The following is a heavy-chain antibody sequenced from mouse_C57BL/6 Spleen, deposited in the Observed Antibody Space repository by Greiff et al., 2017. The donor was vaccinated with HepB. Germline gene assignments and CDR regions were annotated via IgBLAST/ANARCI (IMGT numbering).Heavy chain of an antibody. D-gene: IGHD2-4*01. Sequence: VQLQQPGAELVKPGASVKMSCKASGYTFTSYWITWVKQRPGQGLEWIGDIYPGSGSTNYNEKFKSKATLTVDTSSSTAYMQLSSLTSEDSAVYYCARRGDYDLLYFDYWGQGTTLTVSS. CDR1: GYTFTSYW. CDR3: ARRGDYDLLYFDY. V-gene: IGHV1-55*01. CDR2: IYPGSGST. J-gene: IGHJ2*01.